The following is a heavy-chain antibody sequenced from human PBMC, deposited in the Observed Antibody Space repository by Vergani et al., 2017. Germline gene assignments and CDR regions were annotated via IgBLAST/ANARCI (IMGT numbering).Heavy chain of an antibody. CDR2: ISAYNGNT. J-gene: IGHJ5*02. V-gene: IGHV1-18*01. CDR3: AGDGAEGYCSSTTSCHNWFDP. D-gene: IGHD2-2*01. Sequence: QVQLVQSGAEVKKPGASVKVSCKASGYTFTSYGISWVRQAPGQGLEWMGWISAYNGNTNYAQKLQGRVTMTTDTSTSTAYMELRSLRSDDTAVYYCAGDGAEGYCSSTTSCHNWFDPWGQGSLVTVSS. CDR1: GYTFTSYG.